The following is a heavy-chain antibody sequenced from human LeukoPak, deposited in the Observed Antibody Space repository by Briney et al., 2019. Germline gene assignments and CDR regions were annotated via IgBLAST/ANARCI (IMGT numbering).Heavy chain of an antibody. CDR3: ARDLAVTDPSYYYYGMDV. Sequence: GSSVKVSCKASGGTFSSYAISWVRQAPGQGLEWMGGIIPIFGTANYAQKFQGRVTITADESTSTAYMELSSLRSEDTAVYYCARDLAVTDPSYYYYGMDVWGKGTTVTVSS. J-gene: IGHJ6*04. CDR2: IIPIFGTA. D-gene: IGHD2-21*02. V-gene: IGHV1-69*01. CDR1: GGTFSSYA.